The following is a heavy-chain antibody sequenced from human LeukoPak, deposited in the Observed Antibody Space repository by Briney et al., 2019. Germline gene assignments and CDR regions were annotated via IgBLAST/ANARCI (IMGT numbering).Heavy chain of an antibody. V-gene: IGHV1-18*04. CDR2: LNTYSGNT. Sequence: ASVKVSCKASGYSFTNYGISWVRQAPGQGVEWMGWLNTYSGNTNYAQKFQGRVTMTTDTSTSTVFMEMRSLRSDDTAVYFCARDRDTGYDCGYWGQGTLVTVSS. D-gene: IGHD5-12*01. J-gene: IGHJ4*02. CDR3: ARDRDTGYDCGY. CDR1: GYSFTNYG.